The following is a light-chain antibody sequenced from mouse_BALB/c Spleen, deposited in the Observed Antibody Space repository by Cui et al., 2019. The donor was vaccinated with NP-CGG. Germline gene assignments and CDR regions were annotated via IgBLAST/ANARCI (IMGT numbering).Light chain of an antibody. CDR1: TGAVTTTNY. J-gene: IGLJ1*01. V-gene: IGLV1*01. CDR3: ALWYSNHWV. Sequence: QAVVTQEPALTTSTGETVTLTCRSSTGAVTTTNYANRVQEKQDDLFNGLIGGTSNRAPGVPARFSGSLIGDKAALTITGAQTEDEAIYFCALWYSNHWVFGGGTKLTVL. CDR2: GTS.